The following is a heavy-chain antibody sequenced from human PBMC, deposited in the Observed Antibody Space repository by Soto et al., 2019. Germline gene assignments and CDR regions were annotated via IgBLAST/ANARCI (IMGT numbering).Heavy chain of an antibody. Sequence: QVQLVESGGGVVQPGRSLRLSCAASGFTFSSYAMHWVRQAPGKGLEWVAVISYDGSNKYYADSVKGRFTISRDNSKNTLYLQMNSLRAEDTAVYYCARVGCSSTSCYLFSVGYWGQGTLVTVSS. CDR2: ISYDGSNK. CDR1: GFTFSSYA. CDR3: ARVGCSSTSCYLFSVGY. D-gene: IGHD2-2*01. V-gene: IGHV3-30-3*01. J-gene: IGHJ4*02.